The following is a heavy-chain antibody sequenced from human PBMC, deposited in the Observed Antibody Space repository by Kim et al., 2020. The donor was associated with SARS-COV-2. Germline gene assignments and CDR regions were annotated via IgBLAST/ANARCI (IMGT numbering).Heavy chain of an antibody. D-gene: IGHD3-3*01. CDR3: AKDPFYDFWSGYYFDY. V-gene: IGHV3-23*01. J-gene: IGHJ4*02. Sequence: SGKGRFAISRDNSKNTLCLQMSSLRAEDTAVYFCAKDPFYDFWSGYYFDYWGQGTLVTVSS.